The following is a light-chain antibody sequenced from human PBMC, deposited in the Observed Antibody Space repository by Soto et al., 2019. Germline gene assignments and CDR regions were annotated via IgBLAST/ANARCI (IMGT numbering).Light chain of an antibody. J-gene: IGKJ1*01. CDR1: QSISSR. CDR3: QQYKTFWT. Sequence: DIQMTQSPSTLSASVGDRVTITFLTSQSISSRLAWFQQKPERAPRVLIYDASSLESGVPSRFSGSGSGTEFTLTISSLQPDDFATYYCQQYKTFWTFGQGTKVDIK. V-gene: IGKV1-5*01. CDR2: DAS.